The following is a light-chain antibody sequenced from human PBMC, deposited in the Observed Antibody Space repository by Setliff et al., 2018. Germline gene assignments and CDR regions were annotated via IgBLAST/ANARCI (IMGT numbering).Light chain of an antibody. CDR3: FSYTSSSSYV. Sequence: QSALTQPASVSGSPGQSITISCTGSSSDVGGYDYVSWYQHHPGRAPKFMIYDVTKRPSGVSNRFSGSKSGNTASLTISGLQAEDEADYYCFSYTSSSSYVFESGTKGTVL. V-gene: IGLV2-14*03. J-gene: IGLJ1*01. CDR2: DVT. CDR1: SSDVGGYDY.